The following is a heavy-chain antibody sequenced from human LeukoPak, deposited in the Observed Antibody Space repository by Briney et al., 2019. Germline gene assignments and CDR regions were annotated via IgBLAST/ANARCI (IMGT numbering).Heavy chain of an antibody. V-gene: IGHV1-46*01. CDR2: INPSGSST. D-gene: IGHD5-18*01. CDR1: GYTFTDYY. CDR3: ARFEGYSYGLGY. Sequence: ASVKVSCKASGYTFTDYYIHWVRQAPGQGLEWMGIINPSGSSTTYAQKFQGRVTMTRDMSTSTAYMELSSLRSEDTAVYYCARFEGYSYGLGYWGQGTLVTVSS. J-gene: IGHJ4*02.